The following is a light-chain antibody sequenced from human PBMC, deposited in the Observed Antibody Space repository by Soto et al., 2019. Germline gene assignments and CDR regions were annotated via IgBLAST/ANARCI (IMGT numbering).Light chain of an antibody. CDR2: DAS. J-gene: IGKJ4*01. V-gene: IGKV3-11*01. CDR3: QQRANLVT. Sequence: EIVLTQSPATLSLSPGEGVTLSCRASQSVTSYLAWYQHKPGQAPRLLIYDASNRATGIPARFSGTGSGTAFTLTISSLEPEDSAVYYCQQRANLVTFGGGTTVEIK. CDR1: QSVTSY.